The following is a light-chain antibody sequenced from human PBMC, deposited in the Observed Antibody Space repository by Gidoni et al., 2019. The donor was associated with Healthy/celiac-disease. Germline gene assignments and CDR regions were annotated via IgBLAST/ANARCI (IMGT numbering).Light chain of an antibody. J-gene: IGKJ2*01. CDR1: QSVSSY. V-gene: IGKV3-11*01. CDR3: QQRSNWPRT. Sequence: ELALTQSPATLSLSPGERATLYCRASQSVSSYLAWYQQKPGQAPRLLIYDASNRATGIPARFSGSGSGTDFTLTISSLEPEDFAVYYCQQRSNWPRTFGQGTKLEIK. CDR2: DAS.